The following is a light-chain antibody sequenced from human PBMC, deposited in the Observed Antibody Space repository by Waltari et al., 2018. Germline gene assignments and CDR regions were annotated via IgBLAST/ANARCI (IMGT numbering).Light chain of an antibody. J-gene: IGKJ2*01. Sequence: DIQMTQSPTTLSASVGDRVTITCRASENVSKWFAWYQQKPGKAPKLLVYKASTLRSGVPSRFSGSGSGTEFSLTISSLQPDDFATYYCQQSYTYSYTFGQGTKLEIK. V-gene: IGKV1-5*03. CDR2: KAS. CDR3: QQSYTYSYT. CDR1: ENVSKW.